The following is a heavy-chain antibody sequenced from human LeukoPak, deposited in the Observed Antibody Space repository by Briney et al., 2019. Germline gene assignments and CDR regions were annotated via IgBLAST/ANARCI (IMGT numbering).Heavy chain of an antibody. CDR3: TRGRIALS. CDR2: VNPRSGAT. J-gene: IGHJ4*02. D-gene: IGHD2-21*01. Sequence: GASVKVSCKASGYTFVNYDINWVRQATGQGLEWVGRVNPRSGATASSQKFQGRVSITSDASINTACMELSSLRSEDTALYYCTRGRIALSWGQGTLITVSS. V-gene: IGHV1-8*03. CDR1: GYTFVNYD.